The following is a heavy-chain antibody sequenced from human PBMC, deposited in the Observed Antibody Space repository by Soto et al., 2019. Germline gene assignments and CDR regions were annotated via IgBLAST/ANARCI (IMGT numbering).Heavy chain of an antibody. CDR2: ISSSGYI. Sequence: EVQLVESGGGLVKPGGSLRLSCAASGFTFSNSGMNWVRQAPGKGLEWVSYISSSGYIFYADSVKGRFTISRDNAKDALYLHMISLRAEDTAVYYCARDLGAVTTLGFQNWGQGALVTVSS. D-gene: IGHD4-17*01. CDR1: GFTFSNSG. J-gene: IGHJ1*01. CDR3: ARDLGAVTTLGFQN. V-gene: IGHV3-21*01.